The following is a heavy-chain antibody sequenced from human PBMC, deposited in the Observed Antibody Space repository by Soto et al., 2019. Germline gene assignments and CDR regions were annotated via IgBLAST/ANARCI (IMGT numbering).Heavy chain of an antibody. D-gene: IGHD1-26*01. Sequence: PGGSLRLSCAASGFTFSSYSMNWVRQAPGKGLEWVSYISSSSSTIYYADSVKGRFTISRDNAKNSLYLQMNSLRDEDTAVYYSARVEVAAPRSVGFDYWGQGTLVTVSS. V-gene: IGHV3-48*02. CDR2: ISSSSSTI. CDR3: ARVEVAAPRSVGFDY. J-gene: IGHJ4*02. CDR1: GFTFSSYS.